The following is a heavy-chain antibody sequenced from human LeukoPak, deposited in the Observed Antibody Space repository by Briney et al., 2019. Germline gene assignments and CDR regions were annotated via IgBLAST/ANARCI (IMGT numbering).Heavy chain of an antibody. CDR2: ISAYNGNT. V-gene: IGHV1-18*01. Sequence: ASVKVSCKASGYTFTSYGISWVRQAPGQGLEWMGWISAYNGNTNYAQKFQGRVTMTRDTSISTAYMELSRLRSDDTAVYYCAGGSWWNYWGQGTLVTVSS. CDR1: GYTFTSYG. CDR3: AGGSWWNY. J-gene: IGHJ4*02. D-gene: IGHD6-13*01.